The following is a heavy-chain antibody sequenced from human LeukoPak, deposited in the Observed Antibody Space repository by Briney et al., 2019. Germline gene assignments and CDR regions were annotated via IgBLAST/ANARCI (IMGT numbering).Heavy chain of an antibody. CDR3: ARLGYSGYDYRNNWFDP. Sequence: GESLKISCQGSGDTFATYWIAWVRQMPGKGLELMGSIFPFDSDTRYSPSFQGQVTISADKSISTAYLQWSSLKASDTAMYYCARLGYSGYDYRNNWFDPWGQGTLVTVSS. V-gene: IGHV5-51*01. CDR1: GDTFATYW. CDR2: IFPFDSDT. J-gene: IGHJ5*02. D-gene: IGHD5-12*01.